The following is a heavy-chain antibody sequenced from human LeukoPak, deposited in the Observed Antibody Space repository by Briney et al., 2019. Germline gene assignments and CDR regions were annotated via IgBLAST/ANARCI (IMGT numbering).Heavy chain of an antibody. J-gene: IGHJ4*02. CDR2: ISAYNGNT. Sequence: ASVKVSCKASGYTFTSYGISWVRRAPGQGLEWMGWISAYNGNTNYAQKLQGRVTMTTDTSTSTAYMELRSLRSDDTAVYYCARSYDFWSGYSLIYFDYWGQGTLVTVSS. CDR1: GYTFTSYG. CDR3: ARSYDFWSGYSLIYFDY. V-gene: IGHV1-18*01. D-gene: IGHD3-3*01.